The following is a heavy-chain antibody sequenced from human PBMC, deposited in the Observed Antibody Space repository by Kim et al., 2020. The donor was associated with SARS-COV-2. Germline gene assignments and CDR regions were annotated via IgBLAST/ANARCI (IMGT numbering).Heavy chain of an antibody. CDR3: ARTKGGIVWGSPFDY. Sequence: DSVKGRFTISRDNAKNSLYLQMNSLRAEDTAMYYCARTKGGIVWGSPFDYWGQGTLVTVSS. V-gene: IGHV3-7*03. J-gene: IGHJ4*02. D-gene: IGHD3-16*01.